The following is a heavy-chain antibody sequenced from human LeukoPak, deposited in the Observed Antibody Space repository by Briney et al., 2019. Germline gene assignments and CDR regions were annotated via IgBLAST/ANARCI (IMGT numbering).Heavy chain of an antibody. Sequence: GGSLRLSCAASGFTFSSYAMSWVRQAPGKGLEWVSAISGSGGSTYYADSVKGRFTISRDNSKNTLYLQMNSLRAEDTAVYYCANDIAARPLVDYWGQGTLVTVSS. CDR2: ISGSGGST. CDR3: ANDIAARPLVDY. D-gene: IGHD6-6*01. J-gene: IGHJ4*02. V-gene: IGHV3-23*01. CDR1: GFTFSSYA.